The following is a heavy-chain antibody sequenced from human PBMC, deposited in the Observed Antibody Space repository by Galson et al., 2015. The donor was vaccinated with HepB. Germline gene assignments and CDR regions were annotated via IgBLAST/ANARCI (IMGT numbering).Heavy chain of an antibody. Sequence: SLRLSCAASGFTFSSYAMHWVRQAPGKGLEYVSAISSNGGSTYYANSVKGRFTISRDNSKNTLYLQMGSLRAEDMAVYYCARGGGIVGATRAFDYWGQGTLVTVSS. D-gene: IGHD1-26*01. CDR3: ARGGGIVGATRAFDY. J-gene: IGHJ4*02. CDR1: GFTFSSYA. CDR2: ISSNGGST. V-gene: IGHV3-64*01.